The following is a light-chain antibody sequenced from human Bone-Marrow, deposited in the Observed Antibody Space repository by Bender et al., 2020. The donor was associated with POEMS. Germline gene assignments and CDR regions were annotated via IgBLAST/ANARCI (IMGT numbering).Light chain of an antibody. J-gene: IGLJ2*01. CDR3: AAWDDGLSAVV. Sequence: QSVLTQPPSASGTPGQRVTISCSGGSSNIGSNAVSWYQQFPGTAPRVLIYTDDQRPAGVPDRFSGSKSGTSASLAISGLQSEDESDYFCAAWDDGLSAVVFGGGTKLTVL. V-gene: IGLV1-44*01. CDR2: TDD. CDR1: SSNIGSNA.